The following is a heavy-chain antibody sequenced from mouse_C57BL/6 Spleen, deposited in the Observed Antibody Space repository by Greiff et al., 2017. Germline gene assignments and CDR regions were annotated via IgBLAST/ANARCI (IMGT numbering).Heavy chain of an antibody. Sequence: EVKLVESGEGLVKPGGSLKLSCAASGFTFSSYAMSWVRQTPEKRLEWVAYISSGGDYIYYADTVKGRFTISRDNARNTLYLQMSSLKSEDTAMYYCTRGITTVVARAMDYWGQGTSVTVSS. V-gene: IGHV5-9-1*02. CDR3: TRGITTVVARAMDY. J-gene: IGHJ4*01. CDR2: ISSGGDYI. CDR1: GFTFSSYA. D-gene: IGHD1-1*01.